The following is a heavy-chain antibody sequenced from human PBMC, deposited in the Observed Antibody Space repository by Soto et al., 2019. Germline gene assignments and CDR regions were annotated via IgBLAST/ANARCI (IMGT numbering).Heavy chain of an antibody. D-gene: IGHD3-10*01. CDR1: GFTFSSSY. CDR2: ISPGGGST. V-gene: IGHV3-64*07. J-gene: IGHJ4*02. Sequence: EVQLVESGGGLVQPGGSLRLSCAASGFTFSSSYMHWVRQAPGKGLQYVSAISPGGGSTFYTDSVKGRFTISRDNSKNMLYLQMGSLRAEDMAVYYCARGYYYGSGLYYFEYWGQGTLVTVSS. CDR3: ARGYYYGSGLYYFEY.